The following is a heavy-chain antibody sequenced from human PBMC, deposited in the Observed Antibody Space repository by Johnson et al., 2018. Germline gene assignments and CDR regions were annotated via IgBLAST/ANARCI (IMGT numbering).Heavy chain of an antibody. CDR3: ARVKDFWSGYLDDAFDI. V-gene: IGHV3-74*02. D-gene: IGHD3-3*01. J-gene: IGHJ3*02. Sequence: VQLVQSGGGLVQPGGSLRLSCAASGFTFRSYWMHWVRQAPGKGLVWVSRINSDGRSTSYADSVSGRFTISRDNAKNTLYLPMNSPRAADTAVYYCARVKDFWSGYLDDAFDIWGQGTMVTVSS. CDR1: GFTFRSYW. CDR2: INSDGRST.